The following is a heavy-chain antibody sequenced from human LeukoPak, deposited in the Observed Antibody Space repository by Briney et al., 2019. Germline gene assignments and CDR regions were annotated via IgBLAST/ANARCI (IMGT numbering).Heavy chain of an antibody. CDR3: ATNRPVGGVYCGSFDI. J-gene: IGHJ3*02. Sequence: SETLSLTCSVSGGSIISYYWSWLQQPPGKGLEGIGYFHNTGDTNYNRYVKSRVIISVDRSKYQVSVKMTSVTARDTAVDYCATNRPVGGVYCGSFDIWGQGTLVTVSS. V-gene: IGHV4-59*01. CDR1: GGSIISYY. CDR2: FHNTGDT. D-gene: IGHD1-26*01.